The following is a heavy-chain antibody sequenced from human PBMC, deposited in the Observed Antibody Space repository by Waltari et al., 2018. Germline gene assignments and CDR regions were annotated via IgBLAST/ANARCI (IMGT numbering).Heavy chain of an antibody. CDR2: GYPAGNT. CDR3: TSPPTY. CDR1: GFNVGSNY. Sequence: EVQLLASGGGLIQPGGSLRLSYAVCGFNVGSNYMCWVRQAPGKGLEWVSVGYPAGNTYYADSVKGRFTISRDSSDNTFSLQMNNLKVEDTAVYYCTSPPTYWGQGTQVTVSS. J-gene: IGHJ4*02. V-gene: IGHV3-53*01.